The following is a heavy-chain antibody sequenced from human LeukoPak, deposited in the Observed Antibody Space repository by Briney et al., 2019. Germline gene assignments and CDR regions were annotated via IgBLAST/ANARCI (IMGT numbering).Heavy chain of an antibody. Sequence: GGSLRLSCAASGFTFSIYAMSWVRQAPGKGLEWVSAISGSGGSTYYADSVKGRFTISRDNSKNTLYLQMNSLRAEDTAVYYCAKVPPPSYDFWSGFAARDDLKPYYFDYWGQGTLVTVSS. CDR1: GFTFSIYA. V-gene: IGHV3-23*01. D-gene: IGHD3-3*01. CDR2: ISGSGGST. J-gene: IGHJ4*02. CDR3: AKVPPPSYDFWSGFAARDDLKPYYFDY.